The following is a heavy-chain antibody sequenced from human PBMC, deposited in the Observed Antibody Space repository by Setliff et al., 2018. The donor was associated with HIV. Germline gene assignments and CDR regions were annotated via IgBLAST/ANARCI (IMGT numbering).Heavy chain of an antibody. Sequence: PSETLSLTCAVSGVSFSGDYWSWVRQPPGKGLEWIAEVHPSGSINYNSSLKSQVAISVDTSNNQFSLTMTSVTAADTAVYYCARGRDWAKTGDFWGQGALVTVSS. V-gene: IGHV4-34*01. CDR3: ARGRDWAKTGDF. CDR2: VHPSGSI. CDR1: GVSFSGDY. D-gene: IGHD3-9*01. J-gene: IGHJ4*02.